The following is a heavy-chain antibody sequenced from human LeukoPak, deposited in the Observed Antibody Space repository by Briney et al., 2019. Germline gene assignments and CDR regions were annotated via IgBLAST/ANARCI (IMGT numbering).Heavy chain of an antibody. J-gene: IGHJ4*02. CDR1: GFTFSSYG. V-gene: IGHV3-30*02. CDR3: ARSDFWSGYPTDY. D-gene: IGHD3-3*01. CDR2: IRYDGSNK. Sequence: GGSLRLSCAASGFTFSSYGMHWVRQAPGKGLEWVAFIRYDGSNKYYADSVKGRFTISRDNAKNSLYLQMNSLRAEDTAVYYCARSDFWSGYPTDYWGQGTLVTVSS.